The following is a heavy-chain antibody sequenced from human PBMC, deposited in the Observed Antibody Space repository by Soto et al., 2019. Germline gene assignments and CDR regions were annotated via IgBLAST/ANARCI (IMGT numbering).Heavy chain of an antibody. CDR1: GDSISGFY. Sequence: SETLSLTCSASGDSISGFYWSWIRKSAGKGLEWIGRIYATGTTDYNPSLKSRVMMSVDTSKKQFSLKLRSVTAADTAVYYCVRDGTKTLRDWFDPWCQGISVTVSS. D-gene: IGHD1-1*01. CDR2: IYATGTT. J-gene: IGHJ5*02. CDR3: VRDGTKTLRDWFDP. V-gene: IGHV4-4*07.